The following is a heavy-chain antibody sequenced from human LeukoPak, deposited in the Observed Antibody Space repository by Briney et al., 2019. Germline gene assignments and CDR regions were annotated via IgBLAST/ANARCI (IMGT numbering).Heavy chain of an antibody. CDR2: ISYDGSNK. CDR1: GFTFSSYA. V-gene: IGHV3-30*04. Sequence: GGSLRLSCAASGFTFSSYAMHWVRRAPGKGLECVAVISYDGSNKYYADSVKGRFTISRDNSKNTLYLQMNSLRAEDTAVYYCARDLYPYGSGSSETNIWGQGTLVTASS. J-gene: IGHJ4*02. CDR3: ARDLYPYGSGSSETNI. D-gene: IGHD3-10*01.